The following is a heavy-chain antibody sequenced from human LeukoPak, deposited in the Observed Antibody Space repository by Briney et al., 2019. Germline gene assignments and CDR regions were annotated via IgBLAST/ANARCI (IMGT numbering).Heavy chain of an antibody. J-gene: IGHJ4*02. V-gene: IGHV3-21*01. Sequence: GGSLRLSCAASGFTFSTYAMSWVRQAPGKGLEWVSTISSSSSYIYYADSVKGRFTISRDKAKNSLFLQMNSLRAEDTAVYYCGRLGNTSWYEPIDYWGQGTLVTVS. D-gene: IGHD6-13*01. CDR1: GFTFSTYA. CDR3: GRLGNTSWYEPIDY. CDR2: ISSSSSYI.